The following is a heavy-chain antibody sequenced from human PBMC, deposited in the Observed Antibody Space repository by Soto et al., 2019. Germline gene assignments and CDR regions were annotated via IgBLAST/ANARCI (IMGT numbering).Heavy chain of an antibody. V-gene: IGHV3-23*01. Sequence: EVQLLESGGGLVQPGGSLRLSCVASGFTFTNYAMTWVRQAPGKGLEWISSLSGSARTMYYADSVKGRFTISRDNSKNTLYLQMNSLRVDDTAVYYCAKEALGAAAEGRSPHFDYWGQGTLVTVSS. CDR1: GFTFTNYA. D-gene: IGHD6-13*01. CDR3: AKEALGAAAEGRSPHFDY. CDR2: LSGSARTM. J-gene: IGHJ4*02.